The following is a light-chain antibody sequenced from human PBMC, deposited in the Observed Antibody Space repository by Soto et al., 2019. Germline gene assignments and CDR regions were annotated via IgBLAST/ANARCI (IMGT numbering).Light chain of an antibody. V-gene: IGKV1-9*01. Sequence: DIQMTQSPSSVSASVGDRVTITCRASQGISSYLAWDQQKLGKAPKLLIYAASTLQSGVPSRFSGSGSGTDFTLTISSLQPEDFATYYCQHLNSYPLAFGPGTKVDI. CDR3: QHLNSYPLA. J-gene: IGKJ3*01. CDR1: QGISSY. CDR2: AAS.